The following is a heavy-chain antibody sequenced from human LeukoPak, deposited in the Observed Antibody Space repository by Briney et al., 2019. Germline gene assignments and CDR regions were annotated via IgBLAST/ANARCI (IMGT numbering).Heavy chain of an antibody. CDR2: ISHSGRYT. Sequence: GESLRLSCVASGFNFNDYYMSWIRQAPGKGLEWVSFISHSGRYTNDADSVKGRFTISRENAKNSLYLQMNNLRAEDTAVYYCARDRRHTSDNAFDIWGQGTMVTVSS. J-gene: IGHJ3*02. CDR1: GFNFNDYY. V-gene: IGHV3-11*05. CDR3: ARDRRHTSDNAFDI.